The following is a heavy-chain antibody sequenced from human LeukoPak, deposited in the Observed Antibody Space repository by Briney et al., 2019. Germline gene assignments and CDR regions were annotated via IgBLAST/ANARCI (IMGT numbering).Heavy chain of an antibody. Sequence: PGGSLRPSCAASGFTFSTYGLTWVRQAPGKGLEWVSAISGGGGSTFYADSVKGRFTISRDNSKNTLYLQMNSLRAEDTAVYYCAKESLGLASAFDIWGQGTMVTVSS. CDR2: ISGGGGST. CDR3: AKESLGLASAFDI. J-gene: IGHJ3*02. CDR1: GFTFSTYG. V-gene: IGHV3-23*01. D-gene: IGHD3-16*01.